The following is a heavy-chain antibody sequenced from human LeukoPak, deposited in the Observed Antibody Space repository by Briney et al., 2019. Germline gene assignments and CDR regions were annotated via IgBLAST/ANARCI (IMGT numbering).Heavy chain of an antibody. CDR1: GFTFSSYV. J-gene: IGHJ4*02. V-gene: IGHV3-33*01. Sequence: PGGSLRLSCAASGFTFSSYVMHWVRQAPGKGLEWVAVIWYDGSNKYYADSVKGRFTISRDNSKNTLYLQMNSLRAEDTAVYYCARDKVTNYFDYWGQGTLVTVSS. CDR2: IWYDGSNK. CDR3: ARDKVTNYFDY. D-gene: IGHD4-11*01.